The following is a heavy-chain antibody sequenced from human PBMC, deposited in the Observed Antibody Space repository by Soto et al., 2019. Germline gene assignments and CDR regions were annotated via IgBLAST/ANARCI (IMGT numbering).Heavy chain of an antibody. D-gene: IGHD2-15*01. J-gene: IGHJ6*02. Sequence: GESLKISCKGSGYSFTSYWISWVRQMPGKGLEWMGRIDPSDSYTNYSPSFQGHVTISADKSISTAYLQWSSLKASDTAMYYCARQYCSGGSCYSGTYYYYYGMDVWGQGTTVTV. CDR1: GYSFTSYW. CDR3: ARQYCSGGSCYSGTYYYYYGMDV. V-gene: IGHV5-10-1*01. CDR2: IDPSDSYT.